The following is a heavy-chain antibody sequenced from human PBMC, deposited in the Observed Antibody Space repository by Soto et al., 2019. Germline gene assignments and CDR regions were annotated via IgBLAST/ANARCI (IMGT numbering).Heavy chain of an antibody. V-gene: IGHV3-23*01. J-gene: IGHJ4*02. Sequence: PGGSLRLSCAASGFSFSIYAMNWVLQAPGKGLEWVSGISGGGGSTYHADSVKGRFTISRDNSKNTLYLQMNSLRAEDTAIYYCAKDRYEPHHSAVGTHSDFWGQGTLVTV. CDR2: ISGGGGST. D-gene: IGHD6-13*01. CDR3: AKDRYEPHHSAVGTHSDF. CDR1: GFSFSIYA.